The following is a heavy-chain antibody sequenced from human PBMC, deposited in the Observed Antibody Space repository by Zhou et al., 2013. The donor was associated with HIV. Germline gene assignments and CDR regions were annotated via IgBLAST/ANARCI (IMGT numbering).Heavy chain of an antibody. CDR2: IYHSGNT. Sequence: QVQLQESGPGLVKPSETLSLTCAVSGYSISSGYYWGWIRQPPGKGLEWIGSIYHSGNTYYNPSLKSRVTISVDTSKNQFSLKLSSVTAADTAVYYCARLVAARDYYYYIDVWGRGTTVTVSS. CDR1: GYSISSGYY. J-gene: IGHJ6*03. CDR3: ARLVAARDYYYYIDV. D-gene: IGHD6-13*01. V-gene: IGHV4-38-2*01.